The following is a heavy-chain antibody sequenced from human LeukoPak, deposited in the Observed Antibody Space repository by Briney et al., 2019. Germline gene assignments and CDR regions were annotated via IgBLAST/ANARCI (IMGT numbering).Heavy chain of an antibody. V-gene: IGHV3-74*01. CDR1: GFTFDDYD. CDR3: TRGYIS. CDR2: INPDGSNT. D-gene: IGHD3-16*02. J-gene: IGHJ4*02. Sequence: GGSLRLSCAAFGFTFDDYDINWVRQVPGKGLMWVSHINPDGSNTAYADSVEGRFTVSRDNANNTLSLQMNSLRAEGTAVYYCTRGYISGGQGILVTVSS.